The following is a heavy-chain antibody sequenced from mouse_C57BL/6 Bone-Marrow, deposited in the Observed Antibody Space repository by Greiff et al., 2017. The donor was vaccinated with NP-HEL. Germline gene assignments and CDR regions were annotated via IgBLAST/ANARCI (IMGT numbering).Heavy chain of an antibody. CDR1: GYTFTSYD. D-gene: IGHD1-1*01. CDR2: IYPRDGST. Sequence: QVQLQQSGPELVKPGASVKLSCKASGYTFTSYDINWVKQRPGQGLEWIGWIYPRDGSTKYNAKFKGKATLTVDTSSSTAYMELHSLTSEDSAVYFCARWLITTVVASYYFDYWGQGTTLTVSS. CDR3: ARWLITTVVASYYFDY. V-gene: IGHV1-85*01. J-gene: IGHJ2*01.